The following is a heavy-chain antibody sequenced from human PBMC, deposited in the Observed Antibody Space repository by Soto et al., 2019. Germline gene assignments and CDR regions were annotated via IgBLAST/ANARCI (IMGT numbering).Heavy chain of an antibody. Sequence: EVQLVESGGGFIQPGGSLRLSCAASGFTFSTYSMNWVRQAPGKGLEWVSYINSSSSAVYYADSVNDRFTISRDNAKNSQYLQMNSRRAENTAVYYCARVESRIAALSGYWGQGTLVTVSS. CDR1: GFTFSTYS. D-gene: IGHD6-13*01. CDR2: INSSSSAV. J-gene: IGHJ4*02. V-gene: IGHV3-48*01. CDR3: ARVESRIAALSGY.